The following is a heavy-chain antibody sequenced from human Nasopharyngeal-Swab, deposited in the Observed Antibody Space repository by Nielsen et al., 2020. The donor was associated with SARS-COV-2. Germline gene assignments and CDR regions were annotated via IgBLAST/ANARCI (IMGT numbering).Heavy chain of an antibody. CDR2: IWYDGSNK. D-gene: IGHD3-3*01. CDR3: AIYSSRYDISSVYSGTLEN. J-gene: IGHJ4*02. Sequence: WIRPRPGKGLEWVAVIWYDGSNKDYADSVKGRFTISRDTFKNMVYLQMTSLRAEDTAVYYCAIYSSRYDISSVYSGTLENWGQGTPVTVSS. V-gene: IGHV3-33*01.